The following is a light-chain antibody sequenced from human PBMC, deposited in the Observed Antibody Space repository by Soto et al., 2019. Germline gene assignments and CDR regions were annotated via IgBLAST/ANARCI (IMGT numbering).Light chain of an antibody. V-gene: IGLV1-36*01. CDR3: AAWEDSLNGYV. CDR1: SSNIGNNA. Sequence: QSVLTQPPSVSEAPRQRVTISCSGSSSNIGNNAVNWYQQLPGKAPKLLIYYDDLLPSGVSDRFSGSKSGTSASLAISGLQSEDEADYYCAAWEDSLNGYVFGTGTKVTVL. CDR2: YDD. J-gene: IGLJ1*01.